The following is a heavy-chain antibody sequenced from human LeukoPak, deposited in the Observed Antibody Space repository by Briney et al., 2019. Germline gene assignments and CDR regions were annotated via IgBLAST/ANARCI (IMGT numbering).Heavy chain of an antibody. Sequence: PGGSLRLSCAASGFIFSSRWTHWVRQAPGKGLVRVSRVNSDGRSTNYADFVKGRFAISRDNAKNTLYLQMNSLRAEDTAVYYCARGDSSGWYLLDFWGQGILVTVSS. V-gene: IGHV3-74*01. CDR1: GFIFSSRW. CDR3: ARGDSSGWYLLDF. CDR2: VNSDGRST. D-gene: IGHD6-19*01. J-gene: IGHJ4*02.